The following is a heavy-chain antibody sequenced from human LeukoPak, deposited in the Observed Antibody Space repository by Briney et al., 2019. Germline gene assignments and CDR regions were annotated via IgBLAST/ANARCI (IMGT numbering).Heavy chain of an antibody. D-gene: IGHD3-22*01. CDR1: GYTXTSYG. CDR2: ISAYNGNT. V-gene: IGHV1-18*01. CDR3: ARVGDSSGYYYSDY. J-gene: IGHJ4*02. Sequence: ASVKVSCKASGYTXTSYGISWVRQAPGQGLEWMGWISAYNGNTNYAQKLQGRVTMTTDTSTSTAYMELRSLRSDDTAVYYCARVGDSSGYYYSDYWGQGTLVTVSS.